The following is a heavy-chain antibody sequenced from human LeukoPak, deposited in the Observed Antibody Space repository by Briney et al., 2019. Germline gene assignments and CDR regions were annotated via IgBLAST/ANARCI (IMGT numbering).Heavy chain of an antibody. J-gene: IGHJ6*02. V-gene: IGHV3-9*01. D-gene: IGHD2-8*01. CDR3: AVLHYYAMDV. CDR1: GFTFDDYA. CDR2: ISWNSGTK. Sequence: GGSLRLSCAASGFTFDDYAMNWVRQAPGKGLEWVSGISWNSGTKGYADSVKGRFTISRDNAKNSLYLQMNSLRGEDAALYYCAVLHYYAMDVWGQGTTVTVSS.